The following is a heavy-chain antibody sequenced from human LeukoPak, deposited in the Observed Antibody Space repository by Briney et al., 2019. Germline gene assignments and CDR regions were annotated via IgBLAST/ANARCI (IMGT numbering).Heavy chain of an antibody. CDR2: INHSGST. J-gene: IGHJ4*02. Sequence: SETLSLTCTVSGGSVSSGSYYWSWIRQPPGKGLEWIGEINHSGSTNYNPSLKSRVTISVDTSKNQFSLKLSSVTAADTAVYYCARGGGGYYYYYFDYWGQGTLVTVSS. V-gene: IGHV4-39*07. D-gene: IGHD3-22*01. CDR3: ARGGGGYYYYYFDY. CDR1: GGSVSSGSYY.